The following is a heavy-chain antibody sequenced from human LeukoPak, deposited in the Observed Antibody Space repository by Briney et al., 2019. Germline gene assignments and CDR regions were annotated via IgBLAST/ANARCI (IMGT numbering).Heavy chain of an antibody. J-gene: IGHJ4*02. CDR1: GFTFSSYA. V-gene: IGHV3-21*01. D-gene: IGHD1-1*01. CDR3: ARDQDWNDRGGLDY. CDR2: ISTTSSYI. Sequence: GGSLRLSCAASGFTFSSYAMHWVRQAPGKGLEWVSFISTTSSYIYYADSVKGRFTISRDNSKNSLYLQMSSLRAEDTAVYYCARDQDWNDRGGLDYWGQGTLVIVSS.